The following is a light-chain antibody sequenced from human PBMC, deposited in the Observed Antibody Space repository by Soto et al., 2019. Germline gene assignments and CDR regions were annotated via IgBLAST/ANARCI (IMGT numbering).Light chain of an antibody. J-gene: IGLJ2*01. V-gene: IGLV1-47*01. CDR1: SSNIGSNN. Sequence: QSVLPQPPSASATPGQRVPLSCSGSSSNIGSNNVYWYQQLPGTAPKLLIHKNDQRPSGVPDRFSGSKSGTSASLAISGLRSEDEADYDCQSFDINVRAFIFGVGTKRTVL. CDR2: KND. CDR3: QSFDINVRAFI.